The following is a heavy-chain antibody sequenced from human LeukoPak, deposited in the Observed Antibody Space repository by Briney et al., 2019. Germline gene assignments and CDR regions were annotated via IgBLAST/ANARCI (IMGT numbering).Heavy chain of an antibody. CDR3: ARVTYYYDSSGYYFDY. J-gene: IGHJ4*02. V-gene: IGHV4-39*01. D-gene: IGHD3-22*01. Sequence: SETLSLTCTVSGGSISSSSYYWGWIRQPPGKGLEWIGSSYYSGSTYYNPSLKSRVTISVDTSKNQFSLKLSSVTAADTAVYYCARVTYYYDSSGYYFDYWGQGTLVTVSS. CDR1: GGSISSSSYY. CDR2: SYYSGST.